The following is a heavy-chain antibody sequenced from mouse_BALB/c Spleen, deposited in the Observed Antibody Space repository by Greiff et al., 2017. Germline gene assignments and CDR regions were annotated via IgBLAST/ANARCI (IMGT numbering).Heavy chain of an antibody. V-gene: IGHV5-6-3*01. J-gene: IGHJ4*01. CDR3: AVRRYAMDY. CDR1: GFTFSSYG. D-gene: IGHD2-14*01. CDR2: INSNGGST. Sequence: EVKLMESGGGLVQPGGSLKLSCAASGFTFSSYGMSWVRQTPDKRLELVATINSNGGSTYYPDSVKGRFTISRDNAKNTLYLQMSSLKSEDTAMYYCAVRRYAMDYWGQGTSVTVSS.